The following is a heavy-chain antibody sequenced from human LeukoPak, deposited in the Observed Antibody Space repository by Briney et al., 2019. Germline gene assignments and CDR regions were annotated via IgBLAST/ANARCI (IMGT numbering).Heavy chain of an antibody. D-gene: IGHD6-19*01. CDR3: ARYSSSGFPFDY. J-gene: IGHJ4*02. CDR2: INSDGSST. Sequence: PGGSLRLSCAASGFTFSSYWMHWVRQAPGKGLVWVSRINSDGSSTSYADSVKGRFTISRDNSKNTLYLQMNSLRAEDTAVYYCARYSSSGFPFDYWGQGTLVTVSS. V-gene: IGHV3-74*01. CDR1: GFTFSSYW.